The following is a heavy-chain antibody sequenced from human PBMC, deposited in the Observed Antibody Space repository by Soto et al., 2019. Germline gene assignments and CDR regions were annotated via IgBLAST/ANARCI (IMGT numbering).Heavy chain of an antibody. CDR3: ARENYGDYLNWFDP. CDR2: ISSSSSTI. J-gene: IGHJ5*02. V-gene: IGHV3-48*02. Sequence: GGSLRLSCAASGFTFSSYSMNRVRQAPGKGLEWVSYISSSSSTIYYADSVKGRFTISRDNAKNSLYLQMNSLRDEDTAVYYCARENYGDYLNWFDPWGQGTLVTVSS. CDR1: GFTFSSYS. D-gene: IGHD4-17*01.